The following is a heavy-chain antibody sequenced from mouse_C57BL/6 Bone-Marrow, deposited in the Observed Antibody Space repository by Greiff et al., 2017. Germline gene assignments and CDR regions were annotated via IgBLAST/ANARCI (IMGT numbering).Heavy chain of an antibody. CDR2: ISSGGSYT. J-gene: IGHJ4*01. V-gene: IGHV5-6*02. CDR1: GFTFSSYG. D-gene: IGHD1-1*01. Sequence: DVMLVESGGDLVKPGGSLKLSCAASGFTFSSYGMSWVRQTPDKRLEWVATISSGGSYTYYPDSVTGRFTISRDNAKNTLYLQMSSLKSEDTAMYYCASQRFTTVVADAMDYWGQGTSVTVSS. CDR3: ASQRFTTVVADAMDY.